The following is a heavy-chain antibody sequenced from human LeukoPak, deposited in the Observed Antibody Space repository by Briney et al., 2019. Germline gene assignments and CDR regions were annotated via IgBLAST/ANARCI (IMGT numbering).Heavy chain of an antibody. CDR2: IYYSGRT. V-gene: IGHV4-39*01. CDR1: GVSISSTSYC. Sequence: SETLSLTCTVSGVSISSTSYCWGWIRQPPGKGLEWIGSIYYSGRTYYNPSLKSRLTISVDTPKNQFSLRLSSVTAADTAVYYCAQSLGASTWFGNWFDPWGQGTLVTVSS. J-gene: IGHJ5*02. D-gene: IGHD3-10*01. CDR3: AQSLGASTWFGNWFDP.